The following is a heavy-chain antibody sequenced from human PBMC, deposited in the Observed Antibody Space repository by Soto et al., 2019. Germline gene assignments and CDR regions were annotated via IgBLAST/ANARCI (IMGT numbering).Heavy chain of an antibody. J-gene: IGHJ4*02. V-gene: IGHV3-15*07. CDR1: GFTFTNAW. CDR2: IRSKTDGGTP. CDR3: TTEKGY. Sequence: EVQLVESGGGLVKPGESLRLSCAASGFTFTNAWMNGVRQAPGKGREWVGRIRSKTDGGTPDYDAPVKGRFTISRNDSNNTMYVQMNSLKTEDTAIYYCTTEKGYWGQGTLVTVSS.